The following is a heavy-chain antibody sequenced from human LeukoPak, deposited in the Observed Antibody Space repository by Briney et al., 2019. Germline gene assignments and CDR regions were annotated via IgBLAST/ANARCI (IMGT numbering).Heavy chain of an antibody. CDR2: ISSSGSTI. V-gene: IGHV3-48*03. J-gene: IGHJ4*02. CDR3: ARGPFDLAVAGPFFDY. CDR1: GFTFCSYE. D-gene: IGHD6-19*01. Sequence: GGSLSLSCAASGFTFCSYEMIWVRQAPGKALEWVSYISSSGSTIYYADSVKGRFTISRVNAKNSLYLQMNSLRAEDTAGYYCARGPFDLAVAGPFFDYWGQGTLVTVSS.